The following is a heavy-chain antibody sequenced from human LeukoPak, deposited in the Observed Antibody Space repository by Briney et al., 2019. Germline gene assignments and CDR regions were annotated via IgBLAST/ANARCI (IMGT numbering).Heavy chain of an antibody. V-gene: IGHV3-23*01. CDR2: IDGSGGNT. D-gene: IGHD1-7*01. CDR3: AKDSSVPYGTTN. CDR1: GFTFSRYA. Sequence: GGSLRLSCVVSGFTFSRYAMSWVRQAPGEGLEWVSAIDGSGGNTFYADSVKGRFTISRDNSKNTLFLHMNSLRAEDTAVYFCAKDSSVPYGTTNWGQGTLVTVS. J-gene: IGHJ4*02.